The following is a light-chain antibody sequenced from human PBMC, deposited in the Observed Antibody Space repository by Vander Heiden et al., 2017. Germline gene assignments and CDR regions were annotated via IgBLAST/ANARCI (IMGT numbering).Light chain of an antibody. CDR1: SSDVGGYNY. CDR2: EVS. Sequence: QSALTQPASVSGSPGQSITISCPGTSSDVGGYNYVSWYQQHPDKAPKLMIYEVSNRPSGVSNRFSGSKSGNTASLTISGLQAEDEADYYCSSYTSSSTVFGGGTKLTVL. V-gene: IGLV2-14*01. J-gene: IGLJ3*02. CDR3: SSYTSSSTV.